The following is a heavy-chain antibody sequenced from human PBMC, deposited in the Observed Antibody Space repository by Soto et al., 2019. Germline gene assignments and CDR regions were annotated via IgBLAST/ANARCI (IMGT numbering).Heavy chain of an antibody. V-gene: IGHV4-61*01. CDR1: GGSVSSGSYY. J-gene: IGHJ5*02. D-gene: IGHD2-2*01. CDR3: ASVCEYQLLWVWFDP. CDR2: IYYSGST. Sequence: SETLSLTCTVSGGSVSSGSYYWSWIRQPPGKGLEWIGYIYYSGSTNYNPSLKSRVTISVDTSKNQFSLKLSSVTAADTAVYYCASVCEYQLLWVWFDPWGQGTLVTVSS.